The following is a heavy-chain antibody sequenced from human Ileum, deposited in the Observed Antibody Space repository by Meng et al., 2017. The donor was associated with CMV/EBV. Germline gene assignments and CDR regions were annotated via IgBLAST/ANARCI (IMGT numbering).Heavy chain of an antibody. CDR3: ARKTSTPKYNWFDP. D-gene: IGHD4-11*01. J-gene: IGHJ5*02. CDR2: INPNSGGT. Sequence: ASVKVSCKASGYTFTGYYMHWVRQAPGQGLEWMGWINPNSGGTNYAQKFQGRVTISVDTSKNQFSLKLSSVTAADTAVYYCARKTSTPKYNWFDPWGQGTLVTVSS. V-gene: IGHV1-2*02. CDR1: GYTFTGYY.